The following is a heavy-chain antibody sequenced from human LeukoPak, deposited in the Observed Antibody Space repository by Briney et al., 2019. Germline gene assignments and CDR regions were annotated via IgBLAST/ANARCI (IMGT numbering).Heavy chain of an antibody. D-gene: IGHD1-1*01. V-gene: IGHV4-34*01. CDR2: INHSGST. CDR3: ARVQSGYVRFFYYYYMDV. Sequence: SETLSLTCAVYGGSFSGYYWSWIRQPPGKGLEWIGEINHSGSTKYNPSLKSRVTISVDTSKNQFSLEVSSVTAADAAVYYCARVQSGYVRFFYYYYMDVWGKGTTVTVSS. J-gene: IGHJ6*03. CDR1: GGSFSGYY.